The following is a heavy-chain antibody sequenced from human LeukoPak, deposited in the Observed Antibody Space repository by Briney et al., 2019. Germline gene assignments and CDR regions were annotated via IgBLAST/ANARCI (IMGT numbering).Heavy chain of an antibody. Sequence: KASETLSLTCTVSGGSISSYYWSWIRQPPGKGLERIGYIYYSGGTNYNPSLKSRVTISVDTSKNQFSLELSSVTAADTAVYYCAGYSVAARQVDYWGQGTLVTVSS. CDR2: IYYSGGT. CDR3: AGYSVAARQVDY. CDR1: GGSISSYY. D-gene: IGHD6-6*01. J-gene: IGHJ4*02. V-gene: IGHV4-59*08.